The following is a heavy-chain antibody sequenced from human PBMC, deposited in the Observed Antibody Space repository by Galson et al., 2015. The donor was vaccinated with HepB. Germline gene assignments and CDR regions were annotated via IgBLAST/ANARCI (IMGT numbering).Heavy chain of an antibody. J-gene: IGHJ5*02. CDR3: ARSTVTASSDWFDT. V-gene: IGHV1-18*01. Sequence: SVKVSCKASGYTFSNFGISWVRQVSGQGLEWMGWISVHSDNTKFAQKFQGRVIMTTDTSTNTAYMEMRRLRSDDTAVYYCARSTVTASSDWFDTWGQGTLVTVSS. D-gene: IGHD4-11*01. CDR1: GYTFSNFG. CDR2: ISVHSDNT.